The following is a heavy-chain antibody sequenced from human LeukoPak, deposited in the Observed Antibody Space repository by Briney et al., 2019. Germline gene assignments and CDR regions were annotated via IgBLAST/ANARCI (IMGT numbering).Heavy chain of an antibody. Sequence: ASVKVSCKASGYTFTSYAISWVRQAPGQGLELMGGIIPIFGTANYAQKFQGRVTITTDESTSTAYMELSSLRSEDTAVYYCAKGGSYGAYNWFDPWAREPWSPSPQ. V-gene: IGHV1-69*05. CDR2: IIPIFGTA. D-gene: IGHD1-26*01. CDR1: GYTFTSYA. CDR3: AKGGSYGAYNWFDP. J-gene: IGHJ5*02.